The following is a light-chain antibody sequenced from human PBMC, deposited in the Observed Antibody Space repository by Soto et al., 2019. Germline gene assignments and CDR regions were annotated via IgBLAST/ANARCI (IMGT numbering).Light chain of an antibody. CDR1: SSNIGSNN. Sequence: QAVVTQSPSASGTPGQRVSISCSGSSSNIGSNNVYWYQQFPGSAPRFLIYPNSPRPSGVPDRFSASKSGTSASLVISGLRPEDEATYYCATWDDSPSGRSWVFGGGTKLTVL. CDR2: PNS. J-gene: IGLJ3*02. V-gene: IGLV1-47*01. CDR3: ATWDDSPSGRSWV.